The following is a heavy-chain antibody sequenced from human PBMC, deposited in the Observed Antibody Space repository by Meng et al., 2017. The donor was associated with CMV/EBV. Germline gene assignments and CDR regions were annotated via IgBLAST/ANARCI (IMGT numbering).Heavy chain of an antibody. J-gene: IGHJ4*02. V-gene: IGHV3-23*03. CDR2: IYSGGSSA. CDR3: AKVPTMTGYFDY. Sequence: GESLKISCAASRFTFSSYAMSWVRQAPGKGLEWVSVIYSGGSSAYYADSVKGRFTISRDNSKNTLYLQMNSLRAEDTAVYYCAKVPTMTGYFDYWGQGTLVTVSS. D-gene: IGHD3-22*01. CDR1: RFTFSSYA.